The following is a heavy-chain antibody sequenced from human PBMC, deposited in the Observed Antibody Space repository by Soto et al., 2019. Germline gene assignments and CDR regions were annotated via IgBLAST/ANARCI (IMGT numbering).Heavy chain of an antibody. CDR3: AGGPISTVTITPVYYYYGMDV. CDR2: IYYSGST. CDR1: GGSISSYY. J-gene: IGHJ6*02. V-gene: IGHV4-59*01. Sequence: PSETLSLTCTVSGGSISSYYWSWIRQPPGKGLEWIGYIYYSGSTNYNPSLKSRVTISVDTSKNQFSLKLSSVTAADTAVYYCAGGPISTVTITPVYYYYGMDVWGQGTTVTVSS. D-gene: IGHD4-17*01.